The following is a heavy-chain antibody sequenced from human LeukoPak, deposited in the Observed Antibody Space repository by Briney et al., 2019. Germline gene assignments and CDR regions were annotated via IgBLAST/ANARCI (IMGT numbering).Heavy chain of an antibody. Sequence: GGSLRLSCAASGFIFSSYSMSWVRQAPGEGLEWVSVITGSGGNTYYADSVKGRFTISKDNSKNTVYLQMSSLRVDDTAVYYCAKAASSSWPSYYYGMDAWGQGTTVTVSS. CDR3: AKAASSSWPSYYYGMDA. J-gene: IGHJ6*02. D-gene: IGHD6-13*01. V-gene: IGHV3-23*01. CDR1: GFIFSSYS. CDR2: ITGSGGNT.